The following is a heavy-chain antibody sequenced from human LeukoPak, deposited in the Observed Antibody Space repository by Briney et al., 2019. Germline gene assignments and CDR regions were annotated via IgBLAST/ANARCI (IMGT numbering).Heavy chain of an antibody. CDR1: GYTFTSYY. Sequence: GASVKVSCKASGYTFTSYYMHWVRQAPGQGLEWMGIINPSGGSTSYAQKFQGRVTMTRDTSTSTVYMELSSLRSEDTAVYYCARDQPLGIAAGYYYYYGMDVWGQGTTVTVSS. D-gene: IGHD6-13*01. V-gene: IGHV1-46*01. J-gene: IGHJ6*02. CDR2: INPSGGST. CDR3: ARDQPLGIAAGYYYYYGMDV.